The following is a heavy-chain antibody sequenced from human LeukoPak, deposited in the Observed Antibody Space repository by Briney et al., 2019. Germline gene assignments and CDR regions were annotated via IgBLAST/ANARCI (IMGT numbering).Heavy chain of an antibody. D-gene: IGHD1-26*01. CDR2: IHTSGST. CDR3: ARRLYAIVGAGFDY. Sequence: SETLSLTCTFSGGSISSYYWSWIRQPAGKGLEWIGRIHTSGSTNYNPSLKSRVTMSVDTSKNQFSLKLSSMTAADTAVYYCARRLYAIVGAGFDYWGQGTLVTVSS. CDR1: GGSISSYY. J-gene: IGHJ4*02. V-gene: IGHV4-4*07.